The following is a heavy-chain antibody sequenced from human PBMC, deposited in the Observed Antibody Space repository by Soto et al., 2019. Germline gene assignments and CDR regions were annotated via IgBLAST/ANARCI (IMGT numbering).Heavy chain of an antibody. D-gene: IGHD3-16*01. CDR3: ARGWGYTHYYYYMDV. Sequence: SETLSLTCTVSGGSISSYYWSWIRQPPGKGLEWIGYIYYSGSTNYNPSLKSRVTISVDTSKNQFSLKLSSVTAADTAVYYCARGWGYTHYYYYMDVWGKGTTVTVSS. CDR2: IYYSGST. J-gene: IGHJ6*03. CDR1: GGSISSYY. V-gene: IGHV4-59*01.